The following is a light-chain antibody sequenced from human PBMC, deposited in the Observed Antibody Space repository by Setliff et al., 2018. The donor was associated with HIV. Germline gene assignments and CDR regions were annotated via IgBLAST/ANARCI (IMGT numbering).Light chain of an antibody. CDR3: CSNTGSNTYV. J-gene: IGLJ1*01. CDR2: DVS. CDR1: SSDIGGFNY. V-gene: IGLV2-14*01. Sequence: QSAFAQPASVSGSPGQSITISCTGTSSDIGGFNYVSWYQLHPGKAPKLMIFDVSLRPSGVSNRFSGSKSGNTASLTISGLRAEDEADYYCCSNTGSNTYVFGSGTKVTV.